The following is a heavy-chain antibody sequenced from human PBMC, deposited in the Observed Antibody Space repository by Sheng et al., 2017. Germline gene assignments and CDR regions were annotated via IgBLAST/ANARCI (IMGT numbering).Heavy chain of an antibody. CDR3: ATKSGFGEL. V-gene: IGHV3-72*01. CDR1: GSIFSDHF. CDR2: TTKKGDSYTT. Sequence: EVELVESGGGLVQPGGSLRLSCAASGSIFSDHFMDWIRQAPGKGLEWVGRTTKKGDSYTTEYAASVEGRFTISRDDSKKSLYLQMNSLKSEDTAVYYCATKSGFGELWGQGTLVTVSS. J-gene: IGHJ4*02. D-gene: IGHD3-10*01.